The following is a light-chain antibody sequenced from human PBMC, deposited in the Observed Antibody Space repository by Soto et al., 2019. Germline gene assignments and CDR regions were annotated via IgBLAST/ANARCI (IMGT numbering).Light chain of an antibody. Sequence: QSVLTQPPSASGTPGQRVTISCSGSNSNIGSNYVYWYQQLPGTAPKLLIFRNDQRPSWVPDRFSGSKSGTSASLAISGLRSGDEADYSCAAYDDSLSRVVFGGGTKLTVL. CDR3: AAYDDSLSRVV. CDR2: RND. V-gene: IGLV1-47*01. J-gene: IGLJ2*01. CDR1: NSNIGSNY.